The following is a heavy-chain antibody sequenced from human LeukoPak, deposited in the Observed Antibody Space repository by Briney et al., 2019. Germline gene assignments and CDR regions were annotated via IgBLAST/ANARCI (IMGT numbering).Heavy chain of an antibody. CDR3: ARAGYDILTGYQRAYYFDY. J-gene: IGHJ4*02. CDR2: ISSSSSYI. CDR1: GFTFSSYA. Sequence: GGSLRLSCAASGFTFSSYAMSWVRQAPGKGLEWVSSISSSSSYIYYADSVKGRFTISRDNAKNSLYLQMNSLRAEDTAVYYCARAGYDILTGYQRAYYFDYWGQGTLVTVSS. D-gene: IGHD3-9*01. V-gene: IGHV3-21*01.